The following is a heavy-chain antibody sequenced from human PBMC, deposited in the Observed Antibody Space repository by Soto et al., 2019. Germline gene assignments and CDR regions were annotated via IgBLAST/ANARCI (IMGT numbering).Heavy chain of an antibody. CDR1: GYSFTSYW. V-gene: IGHV5-10-1*01. J-gene: IGHJ3*02. D-gene: IGHD3-3*01. CDR2: IDPSDSYT. Sequence: GESLKISCKGSGYSFTSYWISWVRQMPGKGLEWMGRIDPSDSYTNYSPSFQGHVTISADKSISTAYLQWSSLKASDTAMYYCARYDFWSGYVTAAFDIWGQGTMVTVSS. CDR3: ARYDFWSGYVTAAFDI.